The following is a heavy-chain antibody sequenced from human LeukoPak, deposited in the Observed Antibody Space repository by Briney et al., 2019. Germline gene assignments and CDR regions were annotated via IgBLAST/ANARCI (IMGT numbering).Heavy chain of an antibody. J-gene: IGHJ4*02. V-gene: IGHV1-46*01. CDR3: ARDRGGYSSSWDRYFDY. Sequence: ASVKVSCKASGYTFTIYYMHWVRQAPGQGLEWMGIINPSGGSTSYAQKFQGRVTMTRDTSTSTVYMELSSLRSEDTAVYYCARDRGGYSSSWDRYFDYWGQGTLVTVSS. D-gene: IGHD6-13*01. CDR1: GYTFTIYY. CDR2: INPSGGST.